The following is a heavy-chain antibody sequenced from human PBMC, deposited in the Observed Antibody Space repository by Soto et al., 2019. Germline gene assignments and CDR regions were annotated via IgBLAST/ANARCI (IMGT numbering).Heavy chain of an antibody. CDR2: ISASAITT. J-gene: IGHJ6*02. CDR3: ARDLRNWKDGYYYVMDV. CDR1: GFTFSAYA. Sequence: GGSLRLSCAGSGFTFSAYAMSWVRQAPGKGLEWVSSISASAITTYNTDSVRGRFTISRDNSRNTVYLQMNSLRAEDTAVYYCARDLRNWKDGYYYVMDVWGQGTTVTVSS. V-gene: IGHV3-23*01. D-gene: IGHD1-1*01.